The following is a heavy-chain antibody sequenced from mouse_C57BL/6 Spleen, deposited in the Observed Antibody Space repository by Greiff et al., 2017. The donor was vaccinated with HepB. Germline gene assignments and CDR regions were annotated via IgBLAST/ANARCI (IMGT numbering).Heavy chain of an antibody. CDR3: ARSYSNYGGFAY. D-gene: IGHD2-5*01. V-gene: IGHV1-81*01. CDR2: IYPRSGNT. J-gene: IGHJ3*01. CDR1: GYTFTSYG. Sequence: QVQLKQSGAELARPGASVKLSCKASGYTFTSYGISWVKQRTGQGLEWIGEIYPRSGNTYYNEKFKGKATLTADKSSSTAYMELRSLTSEDSAVYFCARSYSNYGGFAYWGQGTLVTVSA.